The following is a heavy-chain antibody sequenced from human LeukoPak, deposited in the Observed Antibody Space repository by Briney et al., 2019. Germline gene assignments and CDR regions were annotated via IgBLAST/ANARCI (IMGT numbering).Heavy chain of an antibody. CDR1: GGSFSGYY. V-gene: IGHV4-34*01. D-gene: IGHD3-16*02. Sequence: SETLSLTCAVYGGSFSGYYWSWIRQPPGKGLEWIGEINHSGSTNYNPSLKSRVTISVDTSKNQFSLELSSVTAADTAVYYCARVYYDYVWGSYRYDQKFDYWGQGTLVTVSS. CDR2: INHSGST. J-gene: IGHJ4*02. CDR3: ARVYYDYVWGSYRYDQKFDY.